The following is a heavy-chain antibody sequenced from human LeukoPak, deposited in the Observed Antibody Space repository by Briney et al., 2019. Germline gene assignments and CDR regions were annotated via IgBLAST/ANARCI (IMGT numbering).Heavy chain of an antibody. CDR1: GGSFSAYN. J-gene: IGHJ5*02. V-gene: IGHV4-34*01. CDR2: INHTGST. CDR3: ARKENYYGWGSYWWFAP. D-gene: IGHD3-10*01. Sequence: SETLSLTCAVSGGSFSAYNWTWIRQSPGKGLEWIGEINHTGSTKYNPSLKSRLTISIDTSKNQFSLKLSSVTAADTAVYYCARKENYYGWGSYWWFAPGGQGTLVTVSS.